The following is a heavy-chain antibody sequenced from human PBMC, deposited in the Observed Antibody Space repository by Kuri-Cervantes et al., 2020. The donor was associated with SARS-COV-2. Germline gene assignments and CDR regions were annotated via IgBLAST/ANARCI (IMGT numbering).Heavy chain of an antibody. V-gene: IGHV3-20*04. CDR3: ARDCVIAARPDELCY. CDR1: GFTFDDYG. J-gene: IGHJ4*02. D-gene: IGHD6-6*01. Sequence: GESLKISCAASGFTFDDYGMSWVRQAPGKGLEWVSGINWNGGSTGYADSVKGRFTISRDNAKDSLYLQMNSLRAEDTAVYYCARDCVIAARPDELCYWGQGTLVTVSS. CDR2: INWNGGST.